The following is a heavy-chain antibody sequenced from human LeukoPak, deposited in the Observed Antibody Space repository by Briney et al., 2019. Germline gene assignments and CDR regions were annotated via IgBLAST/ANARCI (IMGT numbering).Heavy chain of an antibody. CDR1: GYTFTSYY. Sequence: GASVKVSCKASGYTFTSYYMHWVRQAPGQGLKWMEKTTPSGGSTSYAQKFRGRVTMTRDTSTSTVYMELSSLRSEDTAVYYCARAKYSSSSQPGGWFDPWGQGTLVTVSS. CDR3: ARAKYSSSSQPGGWFDP. J-gene: IGHJ5*02. D-gene: IGHD6-6*01. CDR2: TTPSGGST. V-gene: IGHV1-46*01.